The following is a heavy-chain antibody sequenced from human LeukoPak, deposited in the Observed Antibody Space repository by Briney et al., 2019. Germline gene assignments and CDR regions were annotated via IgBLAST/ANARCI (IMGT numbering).Heavy chain of an antibody. V-gene: IGHV4-4*07. CDR1: GDSISSYY. CDR3: AREFQDYYDSSGYYEN. D-gene: IGHD3-22*01. J-gene: IGHJ4*02. CDR2: IYTSGST. Sequence: SETLSLTCTVSGDSISSYYWSWIRQPAGKGLEWIGRIYTSGSTNYNPSLKSRVTVSVDTSKNQFSLKLSSVTAADTAVYYCAREFQDYYDSSGYYENWGQGTLVTVSS.